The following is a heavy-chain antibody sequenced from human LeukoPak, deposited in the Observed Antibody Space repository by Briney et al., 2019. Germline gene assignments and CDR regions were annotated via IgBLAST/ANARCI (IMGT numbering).Heavy chain of an antibody. CDR1: GYTFTSYG. J-gene: IGHJ5*02. V-gene: IGHV1-18*01. Sequence: RASVKVSCKASGYTFTSYGISWVRQAPGQGLEWMGWISAYNGNTNYAQKLQGRVTMTTDTSTSTAYMELRSLRSEDTAVYYCARSYYYDSNWFDPWGQGTLVTVSS. D-gene: IGHD3-22*01. CDR3: ARSYYYDSNWFDP. CDR2: ISAYNGNT.